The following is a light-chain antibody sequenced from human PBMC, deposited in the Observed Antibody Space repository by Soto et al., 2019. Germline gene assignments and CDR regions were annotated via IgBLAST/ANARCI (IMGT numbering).Light chain of an antibody. J-gene: IGKJ4*01. CDR3: QQSHSSART. CDR1: QSVLYSSNNKNH. Sequence: DIVMTQSPDSLAVSLGERATINCKSSQSVLYSSNNKNHLAWYQQKPGQPPKLLIYWASTRDSGVPDRFSGRGAGTDFPLTIRSLQAEDLAVYYCQQSHSSARTFGGGTKVEIK. CDR2: WAS. V-gene: IGKV4-1*01.